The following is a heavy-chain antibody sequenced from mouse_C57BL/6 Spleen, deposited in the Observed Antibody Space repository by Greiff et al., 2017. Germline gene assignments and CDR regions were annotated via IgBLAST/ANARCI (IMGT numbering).Heavy chain of an antibody. V-gene: IGHV1-64*01. D-gene: IGHD1-1*01. CDR1: GYTFTSYW. Sequence: QVQLQQPGAELVKPGASVKLSCKASGYTFTSYWMHWVKQRPGQGLEWIGMIHPNSGSTNYNEKFKSKATLTVDKSSSTAYMQLSSLTSEDSAVYCCTRSGLTVVVDYWGQGTTLTVSS. J-gene: IGHJ2*01. CDR3: TRSGLTVVVDY. CDR2: IHPNSGST.